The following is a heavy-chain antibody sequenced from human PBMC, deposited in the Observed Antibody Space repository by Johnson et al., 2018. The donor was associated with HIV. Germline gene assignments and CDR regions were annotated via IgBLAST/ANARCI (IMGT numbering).Heavy chain of an antibody. CDR3: ARASVSSPRYSSSSDDACDI. V-gene: IGHV3-23*04. CDR1: GFTFTRYA. J-gene: IGHJ3*02. Sequence: VKLVEPGGGLVQPGGSLRLSCAASGFTFTRYAMRWVRQAPGKGLAWVSAISGSGGSTYYADSVKGRFTISRDNSKNTLYLQMNSLRAEDTAVYYCARASVSSPRYSSSSDDACDIWGQGTMLTVSS. D-gene: IGHD6-6*01. CDR2: ISGSGGST.